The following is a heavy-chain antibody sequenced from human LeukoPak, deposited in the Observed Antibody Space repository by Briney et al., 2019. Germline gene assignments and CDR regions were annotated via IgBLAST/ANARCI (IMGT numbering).Heavy chain of an antibody. D-gene: IGHD1-26*01. J-gene: IGHJ4*02. V-gene: IGHV4-59*01. CDR1: GGSISNNY. Sequence: SETLSLTCTVSGGSISNNYWSWIRQPPGKGLEWIGYIYYSGRINYNPSLKSRVTISVDTSKNQFSLKLSSVTAADTAVYYCARAMVGAGGYFDYWGQGTLVTVSS. CDR3: ARAMVGAGGYFDY. CDR2: IYYSGRI.